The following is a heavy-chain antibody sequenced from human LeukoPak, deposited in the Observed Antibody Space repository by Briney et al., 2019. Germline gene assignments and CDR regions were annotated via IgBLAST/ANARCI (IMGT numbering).Heavy chain of an antibody. CDR3: ARAGSVGSGYDY. CDR1: GFTFSSYA. CDR2: ISSNGGSA. D-gene: IGHD3-10*01. Sequence: PGGSLRLSCAASGFTFSSYAMHWVRQAPGKGLEYVSAISSNGGSAYYANSVKGRFTISRDNSKNTLYLQMGSLRAEDMAVYYCARAGSVGSGYDYWGQGTLVTVSS. V-gene: IGHV3-64*01. J-gene: IGHJ4*02.